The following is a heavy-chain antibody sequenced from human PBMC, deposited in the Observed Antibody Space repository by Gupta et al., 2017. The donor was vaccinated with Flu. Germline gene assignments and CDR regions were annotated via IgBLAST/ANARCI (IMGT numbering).Heavy chain of an antibody. CDR1: GFTFSNYA. J-gene: IGHJ4*02. Sequence: SWAASGFTFSNYAMSWVRQAPGKGLEWVSDVSGSVTIAYYADSVQGRFIISRDNSKSTVYLQMNSLTAEDTAVYYCAKRIDTGFDYWGQGALVSVSS. CDR2: VSGSVTIA. V-gene: IGHV3-23*01. D-gene: IGHD2-2*02. CDR3: AKRIDTGFDY.